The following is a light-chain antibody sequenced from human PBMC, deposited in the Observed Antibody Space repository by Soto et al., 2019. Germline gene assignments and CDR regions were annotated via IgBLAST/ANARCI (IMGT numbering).Light chain of an antibody. J-gene: IGLJ1*01. V-gene: IGLV2-14*01. CDR1: SSDVGGYNY. CDR3: SSYTSSSTPYV. CDR2: DVT. Sequence: SALTQPASVSGSPGQSITISCTGTSSDVGGYNYVSWYQQHPVKAPKLMIYDVTNRPSGVSVRFSGSKSGNTASLTISGLQAEDEADYYCSSYTSSSTPYVFGTGTKVTVL.